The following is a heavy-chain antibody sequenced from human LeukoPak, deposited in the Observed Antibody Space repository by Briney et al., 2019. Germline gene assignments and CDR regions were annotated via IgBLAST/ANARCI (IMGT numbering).Heavy chain of an antibody. CDR3: ARDYGAGEDY. V-gene: IGHV3-7*01. J-gene: IGHJ4*02. Sequence: EGSLRLSCAASGFTFSSYWMSWVRQAPGRGLEWVANIKQDGSEKYYVDSVKGRFTISKDNAKNSLYLQMNSLRAEDTAVYYCARDYGAGEDYWGQGTLVTVSS. CDR2: IKQDGSEK. CDR1: GFTFSSYW. D-gene: IGHD3-10*01.